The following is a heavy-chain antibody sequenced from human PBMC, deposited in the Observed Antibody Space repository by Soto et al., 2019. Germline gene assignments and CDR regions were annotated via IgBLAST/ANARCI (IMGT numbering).Heavy chain of an antibody. CDR3: ARDRRYCSSTSCHSTYYFDY. Sequence: ASVKVSCKASGYTFTSYAMHWVRQAPGQRLEWMGWINAGNGNTKYSQKFQGRVTITRDTSASTAYMELSSLRSEDTAVYYCARDRRYCSSTSCHSTYYFDYWGQGTLVTVSS. V-gene: IGHV1-3*01. J-gene: IGHJ4*02. D-gene: IGHD2-2*01. CDR1: GYTFTSYA. CDR2: INAGNGNT.